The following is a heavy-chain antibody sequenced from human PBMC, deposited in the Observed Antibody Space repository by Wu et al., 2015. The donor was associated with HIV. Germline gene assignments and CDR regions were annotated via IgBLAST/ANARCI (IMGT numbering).Heavy chain of an antibody. CDR1: GGTFRNYA. D-gene: IGHD3-16*02. Sequence: QVQLVQSGAEVKKPVSSVKVSCKASGGTFRNYAINWVRQAPGQGLEWMGRIIPTFDTTNYAQQFQGRVTITADEFMTTAYMELTSLRSEDTAVLYCATRGFPLGDYRYKSPDRWGQGTLITVSS. J-gene: IGHJ4*02. CDR2: IIPTFDTT. CDR3: ATRGFPLGDYRYKSPDR. V-gene: IGHV1-69*13.